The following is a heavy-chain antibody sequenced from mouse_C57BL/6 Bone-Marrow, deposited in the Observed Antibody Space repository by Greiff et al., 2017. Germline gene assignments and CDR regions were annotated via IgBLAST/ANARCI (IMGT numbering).Heavy chain of an antibody. Sequence: DVKLVESGGGLVQPGESLKLSCESNEYEFPSHDMSWVRKTPEKRLELDAAINSDGGSTYYPDTMERRFIISRDHTKKTLYLQMSGLRSEDTALYYCARHGVGPGAMDYWGQGTSVTVSS. J-gene: IGHJ4*01. V-gene: IGHV5-2*01. D-gene: IGHD4-1*01. CDR2: INSDGGST. CDR3: ARHGVGPGAMDY. CDR1: EYEFPSHD.